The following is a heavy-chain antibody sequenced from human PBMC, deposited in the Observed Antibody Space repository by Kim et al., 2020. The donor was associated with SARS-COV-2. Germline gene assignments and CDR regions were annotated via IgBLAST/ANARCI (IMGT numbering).Heavy chain of an antibody. D-gene: IGHD3-22*01. Sequence: SETLSLTCSVSGDSISGYYWNWIRQPPGKGLESIGYMSHNGTTKYSPSLKSRVTISLHTSKKQFSLKLTSVTAADTAVYYCASLALYDNGNYYIADYWGPGTLVTVSS. V-gene: IGHV4-59*13. CDR2: MSHNGTT. J-gene: IGHJ4*02. CDR1: GDSISGYY. CDR3: ASLALYDNGNYYIADY.